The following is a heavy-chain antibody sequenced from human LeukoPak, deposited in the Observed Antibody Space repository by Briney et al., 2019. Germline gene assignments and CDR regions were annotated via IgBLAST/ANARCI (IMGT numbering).Heavy chain of an antibody. Sequence: GGSLRLSCVASGFTFNNHWIHWVRQAPGKGLVWVSHINRDGSTTGYADSVKGRFTISRDNAKNTVYLQMKSLRAEDTAVYYCARDREYDYWGQGTLVTVSS. CDR1: GFTFNNHW. J-gene: IGHJ4*02. CDR3: ARDREYDY. V-gene: IGHV3-74*01. CDR2: INRDGSTT. D-gene: IGHD2/OR15-2a*01.